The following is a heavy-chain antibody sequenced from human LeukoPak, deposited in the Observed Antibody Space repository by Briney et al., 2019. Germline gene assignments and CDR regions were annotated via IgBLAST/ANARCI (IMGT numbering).Heavy chain of an antibody. J-gene: IGHJ4*02. D-gene: IGHD3-16*01. V-gene: IGHV1-18*01. CDR1: GYTFTSYG. CDR3: ARAGGTLLIDY. Sequence: ASVKVSCKASGYTFTSYGITWVRQAPGQGLEWMGWISADNGNTNYAQRIQGRVTMTTDTSTSTAYMELRSLRSDDTAVYYCARAGGTLLIDYWGQGTLVTVSS. CDR2: ISADNGNT.